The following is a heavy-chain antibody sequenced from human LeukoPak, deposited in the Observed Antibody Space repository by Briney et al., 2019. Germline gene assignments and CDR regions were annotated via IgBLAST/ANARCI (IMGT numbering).Heavy chain of an antibody. Sequence: ASVKVSCKASGYTFTIYSLHWIRQAPRQGLEWMGIINPSAGSTTYAQKFQGRVTLTSDMSTSTVELELSSLRYEDTAVYFCARDRGLAARYDSWGQGTLVTVSS. CDR1: GYTFTIYS. V-gene: IGHV1-46*01. CDR2: INPSAGST. D-gene: IGHD6-6*01. CDR3: ARDRGLAARYDS. J-gene: IGHJ4*02.